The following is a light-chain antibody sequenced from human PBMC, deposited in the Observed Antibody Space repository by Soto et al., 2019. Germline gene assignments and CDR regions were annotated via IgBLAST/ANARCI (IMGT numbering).Light chain of an antibody. J-gene: IGLJ1*01. CDR1: SSDVGNYNL. Sequence: QSALTQPASVSGSPGQSITISCTGTSSDVGNYNLVSWYQHHPGKAPKLMIYEGSKRPSGVSNRFSGSKSGNTASLTISGLQAEDEADYYCCSYAGSSTLFGTGTKVTVL. V-gene: IGLV2-23*01. CDR3: CSYAGSSTL. CDR2: EGS.